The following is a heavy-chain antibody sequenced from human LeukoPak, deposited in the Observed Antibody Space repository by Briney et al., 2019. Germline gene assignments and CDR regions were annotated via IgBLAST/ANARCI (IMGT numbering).Heavy chain of an antibody. Sequence: SETLSLTCTVSGGSVSSSSYYWGWIRQPPGKGLEWIGIIYYSGSTYYNPSLKSRVTISVDTSKNQFSLKLSSVTAADTAVYYCATVARPIVGATTDDYWGQGTLVTVSS. V-gene: IGHV4-39*01. D-gene: IGHD1-26*01. J-gene: IGHJ4*02. CDR2: IYYSGST. CDR3: ATVARPIVGATTDDY. CDR1: GGSVSSSSYY.